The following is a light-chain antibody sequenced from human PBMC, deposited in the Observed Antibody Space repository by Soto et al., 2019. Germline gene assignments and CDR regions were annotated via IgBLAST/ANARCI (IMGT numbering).Light chain of an antibody. Sequence: IVLTQSPATMSVSPGERVTLSCTTSQSVNTHVAWYQQKPGQAPRLLLYGASTRATRIPARFSGSGGGTVFTPTISSVQSEDFAFYYCQQYKNWPLFGQGTRLEIK. V-gene: IGKV3-15*01. CDR3: QQYKNWPL. J-gene: IGKJ5*01. CDR1: QSVNTH. CDR2: GAS.